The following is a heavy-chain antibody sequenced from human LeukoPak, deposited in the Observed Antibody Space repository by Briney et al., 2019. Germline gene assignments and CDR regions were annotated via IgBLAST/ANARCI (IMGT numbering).Heavy chain of an antibody. Sequence: GGSLRLSCAASGFNFSSYSMNWVRQAPGKGLEWVSSISSSSSYIYYADSVKGRFTISRDNAKNSLYLQMNSLRAEDTAVYYCARGYSSSWSDYWGQGTLVTVSS. J-gene: IGHJ4*02. V-gene: IGHV3-21*01. CDR3: ARGYSSSWSDY. CDR1: GFNFSSYS. D-gene: IGHD6-13*01. CDR2: ISSSSSYI.